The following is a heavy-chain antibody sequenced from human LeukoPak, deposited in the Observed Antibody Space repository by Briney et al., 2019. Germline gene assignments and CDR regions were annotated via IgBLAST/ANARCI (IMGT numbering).Heavy chain of an antibody. Sequence: GGPLRLSCAASGFIFSSYWMHWVRQAPGKGLVWVSRINTDGSSTSYADSVKGRFTISRDNAKNTLYLQMNSLRAEDTAVYYCARGGSGSLEPPLDYWGQGTLVTVTS. CDR1: GFIFSSYW. J-gene: IGHJ4*02. D-gene: IGHD1-26*01. CDR2: INTDGSST. V-gene: IGHV3-74*01. CDR3: ARGGSGSLEPPLDY.